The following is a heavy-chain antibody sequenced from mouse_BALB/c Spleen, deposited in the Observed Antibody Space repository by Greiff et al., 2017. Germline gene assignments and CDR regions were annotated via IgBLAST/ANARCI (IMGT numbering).Heavy chain of an antibody. CDR3: VRGGTRDYAMDY. Sequence: VQLQQSGAELVRPGTSVKISCKASGYAFTNYWLGWVKQRPGHGLEWIGDIYPGSGNTYYNEKFKGKATVTADKSSSTAYMQLSSLTSEDSAVYFCVRGGTRDYAMDYWGQGTSVTVSS. V-gene: IGHV1-63*01. J-gene: IGHJ4*01. CDR2: IYPGSGNT. D-gene: IGHD3-3*01. CDR1: GYAFTNYW.